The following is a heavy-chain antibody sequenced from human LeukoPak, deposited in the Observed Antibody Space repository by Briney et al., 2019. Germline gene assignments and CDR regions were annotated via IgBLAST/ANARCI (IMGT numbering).Heavy chain of an antibody. V-gene: IGHV3-7*01. CDR2: IKEDGSEK. D-gene: IGHD6-6*01. Sequence: GGSLRLSCAASGFTFNNYWMTWVRQAPGKGLEWVANIKEDGSEKYYVDSVKGRFTISRDNAIHSLYLQMNSLRAEDTAVYYCARGDGSSSGLYFDSWGQGTLVTVSS. J-gene: IGHJ4*02. CDR1: GFTFNNYW. CDR3: ARGDGSSSGLYFDS.